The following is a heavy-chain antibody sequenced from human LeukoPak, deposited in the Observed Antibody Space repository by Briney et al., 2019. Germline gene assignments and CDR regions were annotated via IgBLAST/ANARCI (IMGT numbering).Heavy chain of an antibody. V-gene: IGHV4-59*11. Sequence: PSETLSLTCNVSGGSITSHYWNWIRQPPGKGLEWLGYIYYTGISKYHPSLKSRVSMLVDTAKNQFFLRVNSVTAADTAVYHCARSVDYFDNTGPHMMFVYWGQGSLVTVSS. D-gene: IGHD3-22*01. CDR1: GGSITSHY. CDR3: ARSVDYFDNTGPHMMFVY. J-gene: IGHJ4*02. CDR2: IYYTGIS.